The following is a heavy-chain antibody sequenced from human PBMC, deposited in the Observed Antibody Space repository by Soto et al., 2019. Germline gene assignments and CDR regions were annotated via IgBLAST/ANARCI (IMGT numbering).Heavy chain of an antibody. D-gene: IGHD3-22*01. CDR2: IGGSGRTT. Sequence: EVPLLESGGGLVQPGGSLSLSCAASAFTFNNYAMSWVRQAPGKGLEWVSGIGGSGRTTYYADSVKGRFIISRDNSNNTLFLQMNSLRAEDTAVYYCAKSRYSDSSGDFYDYWGQGTLVTVSS. CDR3: AKSRYSDSSGDFYDY. CDR1: AFTFNNYA. V-gene: IGHV3-23*01. J-gene: IGHJ4*02.